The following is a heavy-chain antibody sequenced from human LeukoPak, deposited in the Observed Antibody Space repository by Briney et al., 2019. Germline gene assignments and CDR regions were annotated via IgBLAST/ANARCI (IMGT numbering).Heavy chain of an antibody. CDR2: TYHRSKWYN. CDR1: GDGVSSNSAA. CDR3: ARSLGGGWYYYYGMDV. J-gene: IGHJ6*04. Sequence: SQTLSLTCAISGDGVSSNSAAWNWIRQSPSRGLEWLGRTYHRSKWYNDYAVSVKRRITINPDTSKNQFSLQLNSVTPEDTAVYYCARSLGGGWYYYYGMDVWGKGTTVTVSS. V-gene: IGHV6-1*01. D-gene: IGHD6-19*01.